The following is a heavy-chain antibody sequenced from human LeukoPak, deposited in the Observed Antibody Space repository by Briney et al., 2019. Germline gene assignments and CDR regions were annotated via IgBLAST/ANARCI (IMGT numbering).Heavy chain of an antibody. D-gene: IGHD3-9*01. CDR1: GGSVSSSCFY. Sequence: SESLSLTCTVSGGSVSSSCFYWGWIRQPPGKGLEGFGRIYYSGSTYYNPFLKSRATISVDTSKSQFSMKLSSVTAADTAVYYCARVTGLRYFDWLWPDAFDIWGQGTMVTVSS. CDR2: IYYSGST. CDR3: ARVTGLRYFDWLWPDAFDI. J-gene: IGHJ3*02. V-gene: IGHV4-39*07.